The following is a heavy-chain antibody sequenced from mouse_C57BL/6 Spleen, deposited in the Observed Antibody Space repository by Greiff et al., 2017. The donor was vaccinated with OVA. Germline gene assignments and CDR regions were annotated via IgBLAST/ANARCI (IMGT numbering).Heavy chain of an antibody. CDR3: ARYDYDEYFDY. Sequence: QVQLQQPGAELVRPGSSVKLSCKASGYTFTSYWMHWVKQRPIQGLEWIGNIDPSDSETHYNQKFKDKATLTVDKSSSTAYMQLSSLTSEDSAVYYCARYDYDEYFDYWGKGTTLTVSS. CDR2: IDPSDSET. D-gene: IGHD2-4*01. V-gene: IGHV1-52*01. J-gene: IGHJ2*01. CDR1: GYTFTSYW.